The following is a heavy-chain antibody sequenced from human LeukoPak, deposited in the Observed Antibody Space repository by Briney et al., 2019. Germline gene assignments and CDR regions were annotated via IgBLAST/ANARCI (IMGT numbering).Heavy chain of an antibody. CDR1: GFTFSSHL. CDR3: ARNQQLGGHSYYYYGMDV. CDR2: ISGGGVTT. Sequence: PGGSLRLSCAASGFTFSSHLMHWVRQAPGKGLEWVSGISGGGVTTYYADSVKGRFTISRDNSKNTLYLQMNSLRADDTAIYYCARNQQLGGHSYYYYGMDVWGQGTTVTVSS. D-gene: IGHD3-16*01. J-gene: IGHJ6*02. V-gene: IGHV3-23*01.